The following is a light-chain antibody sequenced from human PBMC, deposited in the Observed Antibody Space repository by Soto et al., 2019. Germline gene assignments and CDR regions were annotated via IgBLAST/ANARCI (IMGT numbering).Light chain of an antibody. J-gene: IGKJ1*01. CDR2: DAS. CDR1: QSISSW. Sequence: DIQMTQSPSTLSASVGDRVTITCRASQSISSWLAWYQQKPGKAPKLLIYDASSLESGVPSRFSGSGSGPEFPLTISSLQPDDFATYYCQQYNSYPGTFGQGTKVEIK. V-gene: IGKV1-5*01. CDR3: QQYNSYPGT.